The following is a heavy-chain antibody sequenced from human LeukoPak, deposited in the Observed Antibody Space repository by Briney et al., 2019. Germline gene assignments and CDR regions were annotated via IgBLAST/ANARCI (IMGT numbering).Heavy chain of an antibody. D-gene: IGHD3-10*01. CDR2: IYYSGST. CDR1: GGSISSSSYY. Sequence: PSETLSPTCTVSGGSISSSSYYWGWIRQPPGKGLEWIGSIYYSGSTYYNPSLKSRVTISVDTSKNQFSLKLSSVTAADTAVYYCASPPGYYGSGSPGDYFDYWGQGTLVTVSS. CDR3: ASPPGYYGSGSPGDYFDY. V-gene: IGHV4-39*01. J-gene: IGHJ4*02.